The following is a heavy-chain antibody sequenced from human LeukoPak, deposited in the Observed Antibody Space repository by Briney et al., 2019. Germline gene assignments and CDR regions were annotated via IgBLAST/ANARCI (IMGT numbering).Heavy chain of an antibody. CDR1: GYTFTSYA. Sequence: ASVKVSCKASGYTFTSYAMNWVRQAPGQGLEWMGWISAYNGNTNYAQKLQGRVTMTTDTSTSTAYMELRSLRSDDTAVYYCARDIRDYYGSGSYYSETHFDYWGQGTLVTVSS. J-gene: IGHJ4*02. CDR3: ARDIRDYYGSGSYYSETHFDY. V-gene: IGHV1-18*01. D-gene: IGHD3-10*01. CDR2: ISAYNGNT.